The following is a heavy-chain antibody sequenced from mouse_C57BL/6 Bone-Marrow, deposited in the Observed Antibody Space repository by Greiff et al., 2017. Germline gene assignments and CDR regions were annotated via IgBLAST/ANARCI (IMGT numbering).Heavy chain of an antibody. D-gene: IGHD1-1*01. CDR2: IHPNSGST. Sequence: QVQLQQPGAELVKPGASVKLSCKASGYTFTSYWMHWVKQRPGQGLEWIGMIHPNSGSTNYNEKFKSKATLTVDKSSSTAYMQLSSLTSEDSAVYYCARREKLRYFDYWGQGTTLTVSS. V-gene: IGHV1-64*01. J-gene: IGHJ2*01. CDR1: GYTFTSYW. CDR3: ARREKLRYFDY.